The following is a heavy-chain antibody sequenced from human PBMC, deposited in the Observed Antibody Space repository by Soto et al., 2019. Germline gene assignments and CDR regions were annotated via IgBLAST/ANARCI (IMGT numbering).Heavy chain of an antibody. J-gene: IGHJ5*02. CDR3: SRARGYCSSTSCYPRHNWFDP. V-gene: IGHV4-30-4*01. CDR1: GGSISSGDYY. CDR2: IYYSGST. D-gene: IGHD2-2*01. Sequence: SETLSLTCTVSGGSISSGDYYWSWIRQPPGKGLEWIGYIYYSGSTYYNPSLKSRVTISVHTSKNQFSLKLSSVTAADRAVYYCSRARGYCSSTSCYPRHNWFDPWGQGTMVTVSS.